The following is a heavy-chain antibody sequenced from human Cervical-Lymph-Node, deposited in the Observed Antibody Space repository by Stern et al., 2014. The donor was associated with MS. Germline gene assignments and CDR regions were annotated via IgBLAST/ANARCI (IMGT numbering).Heavy chain of an antibody. CDR1: GFTFSSRW. D-gene: IGHD3-22*01. J-gene: IGHJ4*02. CDR2: INSDGSDK. Sequence: EVQLVESGGGSVQPGGSLRLSCAASGFTFSSRWMHWVRQAPGKGLVWVSRINSDGSDKTYADSVKGRFTISRDNAKNTLYLQMNSLRVEDTAVYYCASITYYYESNDYYNEYWGQGILVTVSS. CDR3: ASITYYYESNDYYNEY. V-gene: IGHV3-74*02.